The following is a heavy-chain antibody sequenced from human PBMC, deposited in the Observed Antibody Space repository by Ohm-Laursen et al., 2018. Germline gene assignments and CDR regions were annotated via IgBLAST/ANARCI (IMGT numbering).Heavy chain of an antibody. J-gene: IGHJ4*02. CDR2: ISSSSSYI. V-gene: IGHV3-21*01. Sequence: SLRLSCAASGFTFSSYSMNWVRQAPGKGLEWVSSISSSSSYIYYADSVKGRFTISRDNAKNSLYLQMNSLSAEDTAVYYCARFNEIAAALKFDYWGQGTLVTVSS. CDR3: ARFNEIAAALKFDY. D-gene: IGHD6-13*01. CDR1: GFTFSSYS.